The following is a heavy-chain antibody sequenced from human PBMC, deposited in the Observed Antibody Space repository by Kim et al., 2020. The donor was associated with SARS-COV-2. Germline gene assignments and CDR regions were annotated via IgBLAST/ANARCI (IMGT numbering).Heavy chain of an antibody. D-gene: IGHD4-17*01. CDR1: GGSISSYY. Sequence: SETLSLTCTVSGGSISSYYWSWIRQPPGKGLEWIGYIYYSGSTNYNPSLKSRVTISVDTSKNQFSLKLSSVTAADTAVYYCARTYGGNHMLDYWGQGTLVTVSS. V-gene: IGHV4-59*01. CDR3: ARTYGGNHMLDY. CDR2: IYYSGST. J-gene: IGHJ4*02.